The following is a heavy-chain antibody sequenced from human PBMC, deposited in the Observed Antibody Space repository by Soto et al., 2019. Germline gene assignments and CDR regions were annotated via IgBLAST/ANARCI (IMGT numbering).Heavy chain of an antibody. Sequence: QVHLVQSGAEVKKPGSSEKVSCKTSGSTFSTYTVSWVRQAPGQGLEWIGRIIPILDVLTYAQKFQGRVTITADKSTSTAYLELTSLKPEDTAMYYCARGSEGSGTESAFHFWGQGTMVTVSS. J-gene: IGHJ3*01. V-gene: IGHV1-69*02. CDR2: IIPILDVL. CDR1: GSTFSTYT. CDR3: ARGSEGSGTESAFHF. D-gene: IGHD1-26*01.